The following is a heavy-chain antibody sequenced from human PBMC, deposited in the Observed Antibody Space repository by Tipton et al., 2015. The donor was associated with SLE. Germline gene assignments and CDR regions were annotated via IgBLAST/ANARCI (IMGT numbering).Heavy chain of an antibody. V-gene: IGHV4-4*08. CDR3: ASGGYYGSGSYYGGWFDP. J-gene: IGHJ5*02. CDR1: GGSISSYY. D-gene: IGHD3-10*01. CDR2: THTSGST. Sequence: LRLSCKVSGGSISSYYWSWIRQTSGERLEWIGYTHTSGSTDYKPSLKSRVTISVDTSRNQFSLKLTSVTAADTGVYYCASGGYYGSGSYYGGWFDPWGQGTLVIVSS.